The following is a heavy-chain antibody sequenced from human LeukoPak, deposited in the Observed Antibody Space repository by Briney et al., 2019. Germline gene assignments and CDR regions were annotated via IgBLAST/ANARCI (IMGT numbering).Heavy chain of an antibody. CDR1: GYTFTNYA. Sequence: ASVKVSCKASGYTFTNYALHWVRQAPGQRVEWMGWIYAGNGDTKYSQKFQGRVTITRDTSASTAYMELSSLRSEDTAVYHCARGYCSTTSCQYYFDYWGQGTLVTVSS. D-gene: IGHD2-2*01. CDR2: IYAGNGDT. V-gene: IGHV1-3*01. CDR3: ARGYCSTTSCQYYFDY. J-gene: IGHJ4*02.